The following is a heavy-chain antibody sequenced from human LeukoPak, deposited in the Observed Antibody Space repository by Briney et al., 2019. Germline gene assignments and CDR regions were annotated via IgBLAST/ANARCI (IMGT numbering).Heavy chain of an antibody. CDR2: VSCSTGDT. J-gene: IGHJ4*02. CDR3: ARADPVDY. CDR1: GYTFTGSF. V-gene: IGHV1-2*02. Sequence: ASVKVSCKLSGYTFTGSFIHWVRQAPGQGLEWMGWVSCSTGDTKFAQKFQGRVTMTRDTSISTAYMELNRLRSDDTAVYYCARADPVDYWGQGTQVTVSS.